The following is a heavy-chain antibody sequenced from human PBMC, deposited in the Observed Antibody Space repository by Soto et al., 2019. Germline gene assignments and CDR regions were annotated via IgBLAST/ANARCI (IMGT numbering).Heavy chain of an antibody. CDR1: GYTFTSYY. Sequence: QVQLVQSGAEVKKPGASVKVSCKASGYTFTSYYMHWVRQAPGQGLEWMGIINPSGGSTSYAQKFQGRVTMTRDTSTSTVYMELSSLRSEDTAVYYCARGASGSYPYYYYGMDVWGQGTTVTVSS. CDR2: INPSGGST. J-gene: IGHJ6*02. D-gene: IGHD1-26*01. V-gene: IGHV1-46*01. CDR3: ARGASGSYPYYYYGMDV.